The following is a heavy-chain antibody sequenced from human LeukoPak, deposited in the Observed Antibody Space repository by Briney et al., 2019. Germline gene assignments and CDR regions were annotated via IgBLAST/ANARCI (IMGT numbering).Heavy chain of an antibody. CDR3: AKELSSSWGY. Sequence: PGGSLRLSCAASGFTVSSNYMSWVRQAPGKGLEWVSVIYSGGRTYYADSVKGRFTIYRDNSKNTVHLQMNSLRAEDTAVYYCAKELSSSWGYWGQGTLVTVSS. V-gene: IGHV3-66*01. CDR1: GFTVSSNY. CDR2: IYSGGRT. D-gene: IGHD6-13*01. J-gene: IGHJ4*02.